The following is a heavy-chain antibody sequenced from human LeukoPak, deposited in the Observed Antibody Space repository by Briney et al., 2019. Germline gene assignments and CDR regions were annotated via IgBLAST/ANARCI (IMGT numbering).Heavy chain of an antibody. V-gene: IGHV1-18*01. CDR2: ISAYNGNT. CDR3: ARDRSPTSGLGDY. Sequence: APVKVSCKASGFVFTSYGFTWVRQAPGQGLEWMGWISAYNGNTNYAQKLQGRVTMTTDTSTSTAYMELRSLRSDDTAVYYCARDRSPTSGLGDYWGQGTLVTVSS. CDR1: GFVFTSYG. J-gene: IGHJ4*02. D-gene: IGHD6-19*01.